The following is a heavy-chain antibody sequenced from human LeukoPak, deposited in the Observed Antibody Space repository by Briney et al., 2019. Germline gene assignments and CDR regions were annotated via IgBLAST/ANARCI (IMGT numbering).Heavy chain of an antibody. CDR2: IWYDGTTT. J-gene: IGHJ4*02. Sequence: GRSLRLSCEASGFTFSSFGMHWVRQTPGKGLEWVATIWYDGTTTYYADSVKGRFTISRDDSKNTVYLQMNSLRAEDTATYYCAKDTLAYYFDYWGQGTLVTVSS. V-gene: IGHV3-33*06. CDR3: AKDTLAYYFDY. CDR1: GFTFSSFG.